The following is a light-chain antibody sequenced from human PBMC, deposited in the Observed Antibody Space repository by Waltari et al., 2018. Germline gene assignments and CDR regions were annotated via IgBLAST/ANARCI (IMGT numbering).Light chain of an antibody. Sequence: VLTQSPRTLSLSPGERAPLSCRSSQYLTKKSLAWYQQKPGQAPRLLIDGASSRAAGIPDRFSGSGSGTDFTLTISRLEPDDFAVYYCQQYGSSIMYTFGQGTKLEIK. CDR1: QYLTKKS. CDR2: GAS. CDR3: QQYGSSIMYT. J-gene: IGKJ2*01. V-gene: IGKV3-20*01.